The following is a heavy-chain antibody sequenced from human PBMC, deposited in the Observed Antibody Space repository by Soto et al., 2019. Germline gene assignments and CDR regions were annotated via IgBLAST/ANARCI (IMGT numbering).Heavy chain of an antibody. J-gene: IGHJ4*02. V-gene: IGHV4-30-2*06. CDR3: ARGGGYCGSTSCHTYYFDY. CDR2: LYQIGTP. CDR1: GASFISGACS. D-gene: IGHD2-2*02. Sequence: SETLSLTCAVSGASFISGACSWRWIRQSPGKGLEWIGHLYQIGTPYCGPSLKGQIPVSVDKSKKHFSLKVCSVTAADTAFYYCARGGGYCGSTSCHTYYFDYWGQGPLVTVSS.